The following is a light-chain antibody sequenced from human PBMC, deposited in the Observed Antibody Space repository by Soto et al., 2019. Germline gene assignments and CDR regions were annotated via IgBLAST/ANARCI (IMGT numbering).Light chain of an antibody. Sequence: EIVLTQSPATLSLAPGERATLSCSASQRVSSYLAWYQQKPGQAPRLLIFDASNRATGIPARFSGSGSGKDFTLTISSLEPEDFAIYYCQQRSTWPLTFGGGTKVGIK. CDR2: DAS. V-gene: IGKV3-11*01. J-gene: IGKJ4*01. CDR3: QQRSTWPLT. CDR1: QRVSSY.